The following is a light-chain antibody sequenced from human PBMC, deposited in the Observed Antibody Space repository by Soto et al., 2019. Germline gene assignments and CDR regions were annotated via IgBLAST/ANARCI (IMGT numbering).Light chain of an antibody. CDR3: QQSYSRVT. CDR2: GAS. CDR1: QSIKNY. V-gene: IGKV1-39*01. J-gene: IGKJ1*01. Sequence: DIQKTQSPSSLYAAIGDRVTITCRASQSIKNYLNWYQHKPGAAPKLLIFGASNLESGVPSRFSGSGSGTEFTLSISSLQPEDFATYYCQQSYSRVTFGQGTKVE.